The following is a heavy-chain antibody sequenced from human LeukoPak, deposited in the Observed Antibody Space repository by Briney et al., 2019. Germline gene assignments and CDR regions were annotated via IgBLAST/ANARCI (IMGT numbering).Heavy chain of an antibody. J-gene: IGHJ4*02. CDR2: INHSGST. CDR3: ARGSQSLGYCSGGSCRAKIFDY. Sequence: PSETLSLTCAVYGGSFSGYYWSWIRQPPGKGLEWIGEINHSGSTNYNPSLKSRVTISVDTSKNQFSLKLSSVTAADTAVYYCARGSQSLGYCSGGSCRAKIFDYWGQGTLVPVSS. V-gene: IGHV4-34*01. CDR1: GGSFSGYY. D-gene: IGHD2-15*01.